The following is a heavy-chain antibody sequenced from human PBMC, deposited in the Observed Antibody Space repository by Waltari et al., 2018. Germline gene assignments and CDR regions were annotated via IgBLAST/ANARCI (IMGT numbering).Heavy chain of an antibody. CDR2: INAGNGNT. CDR1: GYHFPRYA. CDR3: ARDTDSSIFEY. V-gene: IGHV1-3*01. D-gene: IGHD6-13*01. Sequence: QVQLVQSGAEVKKPGASVKVSCRASGYHFPRYAMHLVRQAPGQRLEWMGWINAGNGNTKYSQKFQGRGTITRDKCASTAYMVLRSLRSEDTAVYYCARDTDSSIFEYWGQGTLVTVSS. J-gene: IGHJ4*02.